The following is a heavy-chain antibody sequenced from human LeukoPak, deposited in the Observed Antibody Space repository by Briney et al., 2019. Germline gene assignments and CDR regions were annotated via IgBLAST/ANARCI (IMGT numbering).Heavy chain of an antibody. CDR2: IYYSGST. CDR3: AREVFPQLEGNWFDP. D-gene: IGHD1-14*01. J-gene: IGHJ5*02. CDR1: GGSISSYY. V-gene: IGHV4-59*12. Sequence: SETLSLTCTVSGGSISSYYWSWIRQPPGKGLEWIGYIYYSGSTNYNPSLKSRVTISVDTSKNQFSLKLSSVTAADTAVYYCAREVFPQLEGNWFDPWGQGTLVTVSS.